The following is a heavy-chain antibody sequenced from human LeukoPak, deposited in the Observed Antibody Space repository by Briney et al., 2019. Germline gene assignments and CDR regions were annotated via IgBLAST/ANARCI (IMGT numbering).Heavy chain of an antibody. D-gene: IGHD3-3*01. Sequence: PGGSLRLSCAASGFTFSSYGMHWVRQAPGKGLEWVAVISYDGSNKYYADSVKGRFTISGDNSKNTLYLQMNSLRAEDTAVYYCAKDNRGINYDFWSGPPNWFDPWGQGTLVTVSS. CDR3: AKDNRGINYDFWSGPPNWFDP. V-gene: IGHV3-30*18. J-gene: IGHJ5*02. CDR1: GFTFSSYG. CDR2: ISYDGSNK.